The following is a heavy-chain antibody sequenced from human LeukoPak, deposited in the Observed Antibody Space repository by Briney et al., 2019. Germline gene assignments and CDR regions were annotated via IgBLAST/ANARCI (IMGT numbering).Heavy chain of an antibody. CDR1: GGSISSYY. CDR3: AREKGSSSSWYWFDP. D-gene: IGHD6-13*01. Sequence: SETLSLTCTVSGGSISSYYWSWIRQPPGKGLEWIGYIYYNGSTNYTPSLKSRVTISLDTSKNQFSLKLSSVTAADTAVYYCAREKGSSSSWYWFDPWGQGTLVTVSS. CDR2: IYYNGST. J-gene: IGHJ5*02. V-gene: IGHV4-59*12.